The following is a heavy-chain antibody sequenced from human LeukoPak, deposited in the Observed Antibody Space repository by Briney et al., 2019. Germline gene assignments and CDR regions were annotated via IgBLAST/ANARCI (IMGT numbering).Heavy chain of an antibody. CDR1: GFTFNSHW. CDR3: ARGIRGIANAFDI. V-gene: IGHV3-21*06. Sequence: PGGSLRLSCGASGFTFNSHWMHWVRQAPGKGLEWVSSISSGSAYIYYADSVKGRFTISRDNDKNSLCLQMNSLRVEDTAVYYCARGIRGIANAFDIWGQGTMVTVSS. J-gene: IGHJ3*02. D-gene: IGHD3-10*01. CDR2: ISSGSAYI.